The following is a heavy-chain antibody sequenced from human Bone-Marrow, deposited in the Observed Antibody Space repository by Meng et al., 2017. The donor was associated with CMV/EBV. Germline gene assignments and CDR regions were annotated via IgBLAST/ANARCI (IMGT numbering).Heavy chain of an antibody. CDR1: GFTFSSYA. J-gene: IGHJ6*02. CDR2: ISSSSSTI. CDR3: ASGVVPAAIPNNVYGMDV. Sequence: GEYLKISCAASGFTFSSYAMHWVRQAPGKGLEWVSYISSSSSTIYYADSVKGRFTISRDNAKNSLYLQMNSLRAEDTAVYYCASGVVPAAIPNNVYGMDVWGQGTTVTVSS. V-gene: IGHV3-48*04. D-gene: IGHD2-2*02.